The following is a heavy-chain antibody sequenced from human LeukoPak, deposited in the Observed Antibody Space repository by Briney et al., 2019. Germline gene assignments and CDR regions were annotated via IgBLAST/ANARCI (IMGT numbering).Heavy chain of an antibody. D-gene: IGHD6-13*01. Sequence: GGTLRLSCAASGVTISSNDVDWLRQAPGKGLEWVAMIRNHGNDEYHADSVKGRFSVSTDNSKNTMYLQMNSLRADDTAAYYCAKDASWSLDYWGQGTLVTVSP. CDR1: GVTISSND. CDR2: IRNHGNDE. J-gene: IGHJ4*02. V-gene: IGHV3-30*02. CDR3: AKDASWSLDY.